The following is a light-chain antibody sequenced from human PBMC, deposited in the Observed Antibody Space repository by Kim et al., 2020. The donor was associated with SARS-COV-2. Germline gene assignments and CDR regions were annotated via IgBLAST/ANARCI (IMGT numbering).Light chain of an antibody. CDR2: KDS. J-gene: IGLJ2*01. CDR1: ALPKQY. Sequence: SYELTQPPSVSVSPGQTARITCSGDALPKQYAYWYQQKPGQAPVLVMYKDSERPSGIPERFSGSSSGTTVTLTISGVQAEDEADYYCQSADSSGVVFGGG. CDR3: QSADSSGVV. V-gene: IGLV3-25*03.